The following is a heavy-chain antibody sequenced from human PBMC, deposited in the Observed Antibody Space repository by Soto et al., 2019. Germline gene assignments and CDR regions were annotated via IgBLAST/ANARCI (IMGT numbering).Heavy chain of an antibody. CDR3: ARDRSRYQLVWSY. J-gene: IGHJ4*02. V-gene: IGHV1-69*13. D-gene: IGHD2-2*01. CDR1: GGIFSSNA. Sequence: SVKVSCKASGGIFSSNAISWVRQAPGQGLEWMGGILPLFNAANYAQKFQGRVTITADESTSTAYMELSSLKSEDTAIYYCARDRSRYQLVWSYWGQGTLVTVSS. CDR2: ILPLFNAA.